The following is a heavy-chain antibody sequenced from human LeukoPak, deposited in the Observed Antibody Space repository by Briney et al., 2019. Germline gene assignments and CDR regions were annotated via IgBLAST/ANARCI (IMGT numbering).Heavy chain of an antibody. D-gene: IGHD3-22*01. Sequence: SETLSLTCTVSDGSISNYYWSWIRQPPGKGLEWIGYIYYSGSTNYNPSLKSRVAISVDTSKNQFSLKLSSVTAADTAVYYCARDADYDSSGNDAFDIWGQGTMVTVSS. CDR2: IYYSGST. J-gene: IGHJ3*02. CDR3: ARDADYDSSGNDAFDI. V-gene: IGHV4-59*12. CDR1: DGSISNYY.